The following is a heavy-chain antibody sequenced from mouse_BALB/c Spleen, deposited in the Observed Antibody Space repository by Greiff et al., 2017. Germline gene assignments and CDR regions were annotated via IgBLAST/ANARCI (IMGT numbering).Heavy chain of an antibody. J-gene: IGHJ4*01. CDR2: IWSGGST. V-gene: IGHV2-4-1*01. CDR3: ARDGYRYDGGDYYAMDY. CDR1: GFSLTSYG. D-gene: IGHD2-14*01. Sequence: VQGVESGPGLVQPSQSLSITCTVSGFSLTSYGVHWVRQSPGKGLEWLGVIWSGGSTDYNAAFISRLSISKDNSKSQVFFKMNSLQADDTAIYYCARDGYRYDGGDYYAMDYWGQGTSVTVSS.